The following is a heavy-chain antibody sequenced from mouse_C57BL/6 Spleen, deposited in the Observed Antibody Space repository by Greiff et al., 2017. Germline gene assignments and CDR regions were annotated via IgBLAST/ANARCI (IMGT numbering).Heavy chain of an antibody. Sequence: VQLKQSVAELVRPGASVKLSCTASGFNIKNTYMHWVKQRPEQGLEWIGRIDPANGNTKYAPKFQGKATITADTSSNTAYLQLSSLTSEDTAIYYCARYATTVVATNYFDYWGQGTTLTVSS. CDR3: ARYATTVVATNYFDY. D-gene: IGHD1-1*01. CDR1: GFNIKNTY. CDR2: IDPANGNT. J-gene: IGHJ2*01. V-gene: IGHV14-3*01.